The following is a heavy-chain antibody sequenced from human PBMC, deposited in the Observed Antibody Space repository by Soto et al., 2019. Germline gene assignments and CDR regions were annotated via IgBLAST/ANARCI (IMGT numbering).Heavy chain of an antibody. Sequence: DVQLVESGGGLFQPGGSLRISCAASGFTFSDYWMHWVRQAPGKGLVWVSRISKDGGQTYYADSVKGRFTISIDNAENTLDLQMNNRRVEDTAVYYCSRDWYSSGDYWGQGTLVTVSS. J-gene: IGHJ4*02. CDR3: SRDWYSSGDY. V-gene: IGHV3-74*01. CDR2: ISKDGGQT. CDR1: GFTFSDYW. D-gene: IGHD6-19*01.